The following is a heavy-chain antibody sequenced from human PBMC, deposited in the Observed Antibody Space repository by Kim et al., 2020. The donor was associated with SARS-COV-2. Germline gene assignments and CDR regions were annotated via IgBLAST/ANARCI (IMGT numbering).Heavy chain of an antibody. J-gene: IGHJ4*02. CDR2: IRSKANSYAT. V-gene: IGHV3-73*01. Sequence: GGSLRLSCAASGFTSVALLCTGSEASGKGLEWVGRIRSKANSYATAYAASVKGRFTIPRDDSKNTAYLQMNSLKTEDTAVYYCTRIGYDYVWGSYRDDYWGQGTLVTVSS. CDR1: GFTSVALL. CDR3: TRIGYDYVWGSYRDDY. D-gene: IGHD3-16*02.